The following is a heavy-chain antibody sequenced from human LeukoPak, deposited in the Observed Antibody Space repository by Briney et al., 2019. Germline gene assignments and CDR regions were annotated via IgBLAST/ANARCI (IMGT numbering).Heavy chain of an antibody. D-gene: IGHD3-22*01. CDR2: IKSKTDGGTT. V-gene: IGHV3-15*01. CDR1: GFTFSNAW. J-gene: IGHJ4*02. Sequence: NPGGSLRLSCAASGFTFSNAWMSWVRQAPGKGLEWVGRIKSKTDGGTTDYAAPVKGRFTISRDDSKNTLYLQMNSLKTEDTAVYYCTTVPPVLVVINPPWYWGQGTLVTVSS. CDR3: TTVPPVLVVINPPWY.